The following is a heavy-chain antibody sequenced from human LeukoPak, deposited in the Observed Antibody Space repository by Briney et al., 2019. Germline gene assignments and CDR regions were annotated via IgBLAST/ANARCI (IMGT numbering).Heavy chain of an antibody. CDR1: AFTFSSYA. CDR2: ISGSGGST. CDR3: AKGGGLWFGESPYGMDV. Sequence: GGSLTLSCAASAFTFSSYAMSCARQAPGKGREWVSAISGSGGSTYYADSVKCRFTIFRDNSENTLYLQMNSMRAEDTAVYYCAKGGGLWFGESPYGMDVWGQGTTVTVSS. J-gene: IGHJ6*02. D-gene: IGHD3-10*01. V-gene: IGHV3-23*01.